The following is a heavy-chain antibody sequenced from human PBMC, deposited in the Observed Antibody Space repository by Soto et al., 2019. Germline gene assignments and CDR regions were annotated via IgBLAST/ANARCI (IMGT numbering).Heavy chain of an antibody. CDR3: ARDGARRAAAGHDAFDI. V-gene: IGHV3-30-3*01. CDR1: GFTFSSYA. Sequence: GGSLRLSCAASGFTFSSYAMHWVRQAPGKGLEWVAVISYDGSNKYYADSVKGRFTISRDNSKNTLYLQMNSLRAEDTAVYYCARDGARRAAAGHDAFDIWGQGTMVTVSS. CDR2: ISYDGSNK. J-gene: IGHJ3*02. D-gene: IGHD6-13*01.